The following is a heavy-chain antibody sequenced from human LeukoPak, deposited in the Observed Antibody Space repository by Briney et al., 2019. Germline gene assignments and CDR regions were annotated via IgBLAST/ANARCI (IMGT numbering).Heavy chain of an antibody. Sequence: GGSLRLSCAASGFTFDDYGMSWVSQAPGKGLEWVSGIKWNGGSTVYADSVKGRFTISRDNAKNSLYLQMNSLRAEDTAVYYCATVTTDYWGQGTLVTVSS. J-gene: IGHJ4*02. V-gene: IGHV3-20*04. D-gene: IGHD4-17*01. CDR3: ATVTTDY. CDR1: GFTFDDYG. CDR2: IKWNGGST.